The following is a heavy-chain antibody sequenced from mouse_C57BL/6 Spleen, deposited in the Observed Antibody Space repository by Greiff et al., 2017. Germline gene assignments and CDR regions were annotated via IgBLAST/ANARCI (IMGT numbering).Heavy chain of an antibody. CDR2: IDPSDSYT. CDR1: GYTFTSYW. D-gene: IGHD1-1*01. Sequence: VQLQQSGAELVKPGASVKLSCKASGYTFTSYWMQWVKQRPGQGLEWIGEIDPSDSYTNYNQKFKGKATLTVDTSSSTAYMQLSSLTSEDSAVYYCARRLRSYYFDYWGQGTTLTVSS. CDR3: ARRLRSYYFDY. J-gene: IGHJ2*01. V-gene: IGHV1-50*01.